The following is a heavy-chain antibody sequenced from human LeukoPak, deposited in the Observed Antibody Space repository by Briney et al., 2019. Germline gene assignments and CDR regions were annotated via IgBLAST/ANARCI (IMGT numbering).Heavy chain of an antibody. D-gene: IGHD7-27*01. CDR3: AREQLGIGLDY. V-gene: IGHV3-53*01. J-gene: IGHJ4*02. Sequence: GGSLRLSCAASGFTVGSNYMSWVRQAPGKTLEWVSIIYTSGNTYYADSVKGRFTISRDNSKNTVNLQMNSLRAEDTAVYYCAREQLGIGLDYWGQETLVTVSS. CDR2: IYTSGNT. CDR1: GFTVGSNY.